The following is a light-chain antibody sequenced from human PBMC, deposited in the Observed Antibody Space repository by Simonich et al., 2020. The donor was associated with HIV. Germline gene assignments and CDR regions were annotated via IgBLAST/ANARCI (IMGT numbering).Light chain of an antibody. CDR3: QQSYSTPPT. Sequence: DIQMTQSPSSLSASVEDRFTITCRANQSISSYLNWYQQKPGKAPKLLIYAASSLQSGVPSRFSGSGSGTDFTLTISSLQPEDFATYYCQQSYSTPPTFGQGTKVEIK. CDR2: AAS. CDR1: QSISSY. J-gene: IGKJ1*01. V-gene: IGKV1-39*01.